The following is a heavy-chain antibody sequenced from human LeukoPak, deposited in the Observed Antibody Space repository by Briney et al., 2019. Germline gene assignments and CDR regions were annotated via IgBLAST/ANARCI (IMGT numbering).Heavy chain of an antibody. D-gene: IGHD3-10*01. CDR3: ARDAFGGDSFET. Sequence: ASVKVSCKASGYTFTGYYMHWVRQAPGQGLEWLGWIYTKTGATKNAQKFQGRVTMARDTSINTAYMDLYSLNSDDTAVYYCARDAFGGDSFETWGQGTMVTVSS. CDR2: IYTKTGAT. V-gene: IGHV1-2*02. J-gene: IGHJ3*02. CDR1: GYTFTGYY.